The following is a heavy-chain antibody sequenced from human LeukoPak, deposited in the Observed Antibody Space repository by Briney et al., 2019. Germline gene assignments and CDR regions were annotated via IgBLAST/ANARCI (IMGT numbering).Heavy chain of an antibody. V-gene: IGHV4-39*01. CDR2: IYSSGST. CDR1: GASVSGSNYY. CDR3: ARTQRWTYYYYYYMDV. J-gene: IGHJ6*03. D-gene: IGHD4-23*01. Sequence: SETLSLTCAVSGASVSGSNYYWGWIRQPPGKGLEWIGNIYSSGSTYYNASLQSRVTISIDTSKNQFSLKLSSVTAADTAVYYCARTQRWTYYYYYYMDVWGKGTTVTISS.